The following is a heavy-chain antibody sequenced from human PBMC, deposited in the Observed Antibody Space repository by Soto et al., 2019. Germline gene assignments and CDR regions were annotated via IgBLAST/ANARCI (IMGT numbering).Heavy chain of an antibody. Sequence: PGGSLRLSCAASGFTFSDYYMSWVRQAPGKGLEWVSAISGSGAATYYADSVKGRFTISKDNSKNTLYLQMNSLRVEDTAIYYCAKDEDYYNPQSLDYWGQGTLVTVSS. CDR1: GFTFSDYY. CDR2: ISGSGAAT. D-gene: IGHD3-10*01. V-gene: IGHV3-23*01. J-gene: IGHJ4*02. CDR3: AKDEDYYNPQSLDY.